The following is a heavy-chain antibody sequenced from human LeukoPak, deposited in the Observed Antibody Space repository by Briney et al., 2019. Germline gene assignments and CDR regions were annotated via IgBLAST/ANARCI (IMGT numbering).Heavy chain of an antibody. D-gene: IGHD2-15*01. CDR1: GFTFSSYW. Sequence: GGSLRLSCAASGFTFSSYWMSWVRQAPGKGLEWVANIKQDGSEKYYVDSVKGRFTISRDNAKNSLYLRMNSLRDEDTALYYCARGGGSIRHSYYYYVDVWGKGTSVTVSS. CDR3: ARGGGSIRHSYYYYVDV. CDR2: IKQDGSEK. J-gene: IGHJ6*03. V-gene: IGHV3-7*03.